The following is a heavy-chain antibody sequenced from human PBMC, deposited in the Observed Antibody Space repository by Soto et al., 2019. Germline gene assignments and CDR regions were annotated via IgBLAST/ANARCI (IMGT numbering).Heavy chain of an antibody. J-gene: IGHJ3*02. CDR3: AHRQNPYGDYPLEAFDI. V-gene: IGHV2-5*02. CDR2: IYWDDDK. Sequence: QITLKESGPTLVKPTQTLTLTCTFSGFSLSTSGVGVGWIRQPPGKALEWLALIYWDDDKRYSPSLKSRLTITKDTSRNQVVLTMTNMDPVDTATYYCAHRQNPYGDYPLEAFDIWGQGTMVTVSS. D-gene: IGHD4-17*01. CDR1: GFSLSTSGVG.